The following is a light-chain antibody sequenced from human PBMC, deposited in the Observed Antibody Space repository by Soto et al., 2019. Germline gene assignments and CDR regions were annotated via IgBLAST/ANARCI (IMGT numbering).Light chain of an antibody. J-gene: IGLJ1*01. Sequence: QSVLPQPPSASGSPGQSVTISCTGTNSDVGGYNYVSWYQQHPGKAPKLMIYEVSKRPSGVPDRFSGSKSGNTASLTVSGLQAEDEADYYCSSYAGSNNYVFGTGTKVTVL. V-gene: IGLV2-8*01. CDR3: SSYAGSNNYV. CDR2: EVS. CDR1: NSDVGGYNY.